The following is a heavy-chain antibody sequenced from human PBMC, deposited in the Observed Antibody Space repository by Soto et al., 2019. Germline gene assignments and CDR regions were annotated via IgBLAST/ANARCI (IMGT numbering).Heavy chain of an antibody. CDR3: ARDPARNWFDP. J-gene: IGHJ5*02. Sequence: GGSLRLSCAASGFPFNSYFIHWVRQAPGGGLLWVSRIKGDGSVINYADSVKDRFTISIDNAKNMVHLQMDSLRADDTAVYYCARDPARNWFDPWGQGTLVTVSS. D-gene: IGHD6-6*01. CDR2: IKGDGSVI. CDR1: GFPFNSYF. V-gene: IGHV3-74*01.